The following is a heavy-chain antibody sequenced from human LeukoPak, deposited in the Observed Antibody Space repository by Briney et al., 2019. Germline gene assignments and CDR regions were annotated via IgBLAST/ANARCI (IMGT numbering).Heavy chain of an antibody. Sequence: SVKVSCKASGGTFSSYAISWVRQAPGQGLEWMGRIIPISGIANYAQKFQGRVTITADKSTSTAYMELSSLRSEDTAVYYCARDSVRDGYNSHWGQGTLVTVSS. V-gene: IGHV1-69*04. CDR1: GGTFSSYA. CDR3: ARDSVRDGYNSH. J-gene: IGHJ4*02. D-gene: IGHD5-24*01. CDR2: IIPISGIA.